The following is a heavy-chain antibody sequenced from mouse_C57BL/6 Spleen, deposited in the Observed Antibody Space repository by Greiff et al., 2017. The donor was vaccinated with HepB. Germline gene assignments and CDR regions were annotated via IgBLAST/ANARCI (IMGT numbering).Heavy chain of an antibody. CDR3: VRERDDCYYGYAMDY. CDR1: GFTFNTYA. CDR2: IRSKSSNYAT. Sequence: EVQGVESGGGLVQPKGSLKLSCAASGFTFNTYAMHWVRQAPGKGLGWVARIRSKSSNYATYYADSVKDRFTISSDDSQSMLYLQMNNLKTEDTAMYYCVRERDDCYYGYAMDYWGQGTSVTVSS. V-gene: IGHV10-3*01. J-gene: IGHJ4*01. D-gene: IGHD2-3*01.